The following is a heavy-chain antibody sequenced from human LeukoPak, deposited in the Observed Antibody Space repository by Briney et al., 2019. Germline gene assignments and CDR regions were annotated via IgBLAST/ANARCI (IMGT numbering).Heavy chain of an antibody. CDR2: IYYSGST. J-gene: IGHJ6*03. Sequence: SETLSLTCTVSGGSISSYYWSWIRQPPGKGLEWIGYIYYSGSTNYNPSLKSRVTMSVDTSKNQFSLRLSSVTAADTAVYYCARDNYYYDSSGYYPGKYYYYYMDVWGKGTTVTISS. CDR3: ARDNYYYDSSGYYPGKYYYYYMDV. D-gene: IGHD3-22*01. V-gene: IGHV4-59*12. CDR1: GGSISSYY.